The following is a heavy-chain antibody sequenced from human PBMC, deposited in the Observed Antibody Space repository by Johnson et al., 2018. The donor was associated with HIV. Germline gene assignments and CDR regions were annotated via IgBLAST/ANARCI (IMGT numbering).Heavy chain of an antibody. D-gene: IGHD3-22*01. CDR1: GFTVSNNY. CDR3: TRGLPGYYDSSGYPSGGHAFDI. CDR2: IWYDGSNK. J-gene: IGHJ3*02. V-gene: IGHV3-33*08. Sequence: QVQVVESGGGLVQPGGSLRLACAASGFTVSNNYMSWVRQAPGKGLEWVAVIWYDGSNKYYVDSVKGRFTISRDDSKGIAYLHMNSLKTEDTAVYSCTRGLPGYYDSSGYPSGGHAFDIWGQGTMVTVSS.